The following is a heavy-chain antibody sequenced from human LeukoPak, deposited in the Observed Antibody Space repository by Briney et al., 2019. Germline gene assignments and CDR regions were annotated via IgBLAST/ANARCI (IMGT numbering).Heavy chain of an antibody. CDR3: ARQEPYYYGSGSFDY. D-gene: IGHD3-10*01. CDR1: GGFISSSSYY. Sequence: PSETLSLTCTVSGGFISSSSYYWGWIRQPPGKGLEWIGSIYYSGSTYYNPSLKSRVTISVDTSKNQFSLKLSSVTAADTAVYYCARQEPYYYGSGSFDYWGQGTLVTVSS. J-gene: IGHJ4*02. CDR2: IYYSGST. V-gene: IGHV4-39*01.